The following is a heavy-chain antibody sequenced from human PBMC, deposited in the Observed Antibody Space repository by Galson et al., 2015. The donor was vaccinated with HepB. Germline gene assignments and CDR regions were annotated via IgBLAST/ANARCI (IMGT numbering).Heavy chain of an antibody. CDR3: ARDIGVPAAITSYYMDV. CDR2: INPNSGGT. Sequence: SVKVSCKASGYTFTGYYMHWVRQAPGQGLEWMGWINPNSGGTNYAQKFQGRVTMTRDTSISTAYMELSRLRSDDTAVYYCARDIGVPAAITSYYMDVWGKGTTVTVSS. D-gene: IGHD2-2*02. J-gene: IGHJ6*03. V-gene: IGHV1-2*02. CDR1: GYTFTGYY.